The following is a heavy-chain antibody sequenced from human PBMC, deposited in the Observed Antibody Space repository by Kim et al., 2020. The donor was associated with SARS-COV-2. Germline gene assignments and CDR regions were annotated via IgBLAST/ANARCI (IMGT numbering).Heavy chain of an antibody. CDR3: ARGTDIVVVPVDYYGMDV. J-gene: IGHJ6*02. CDR2: TYYRSKWYN. Sequence: SQTLSLTCAISGDSVSSNSAAWNWIRQSPSRGLEWLGRTYYRSKWYNDYAVSVKSRITINPDTSKNQFSLQLNSVTPEDTAVYYCARGTDIVVVPVDYYGMDVWGQGTTVTVSS. D-gene: IGHD2-2*01. CDR1: GDSVSSNSAA. V-gene: IGHV6-1*01.